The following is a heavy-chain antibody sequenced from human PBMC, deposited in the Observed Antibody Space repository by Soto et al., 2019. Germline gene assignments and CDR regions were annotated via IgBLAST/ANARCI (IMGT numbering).Heavy chain of an antibody. CDR3: AREGREPPTKLWAPFDY. CDR2: IIPIFGTA. J-gene: IGHJ4*02. Sequence: GASVKVSCKASGGTFSSYAISWVRQAPGQGLEWMGGIIPIFGTANYAQKFQGRVTITADESTSTAYMELSSLRSEDTAVYYCAREGREPPTKLWAPFDYWGEGALVTVSS. D-gene: IGHD5-18*01. CDR1: GGTFSSYA. V-gene: IGHV1-69*13.